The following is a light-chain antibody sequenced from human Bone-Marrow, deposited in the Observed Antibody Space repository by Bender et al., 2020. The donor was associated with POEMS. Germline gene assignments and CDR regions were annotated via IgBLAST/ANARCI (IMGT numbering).Light chain of an antibody. V-gene: IGLV2-14*01. CDR1: SSDVGGYTY. Sequence: QSALTQPASVSGSPGQSITISCTGTSSDVGGYTYVSWYQQYPGKAPKLMIYDVSDRPSGISNRFSGSKSGNTASLTISGLQAEDEADYYCSSYTTSRTMVFGGGTKLTVL. J-gene: IGLJ2*01. CDR3: SSYTTSRTMV. CDR2: DVS.